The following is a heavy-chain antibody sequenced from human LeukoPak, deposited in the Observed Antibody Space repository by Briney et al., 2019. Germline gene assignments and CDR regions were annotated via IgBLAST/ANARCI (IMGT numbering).Heavy chain of an antibody. Sequence: AGGSLRLSCAASGFTFSRYTTNWVPQAPGKGLEWVSSISTSSSYIYYADSLKGRFTISRDNATNSLYLQMNSLRAEDTAVYYCAELGITMIGGVWGKGTTVTISS. CDR1: GFTFSRYT. CDR3: AELGITMIGGV. CDR2: ISTSSSYI. D-gene: IGHD3-10*02. J-gene: IGHJ6*04. V-gene: IGHV3-21*01.